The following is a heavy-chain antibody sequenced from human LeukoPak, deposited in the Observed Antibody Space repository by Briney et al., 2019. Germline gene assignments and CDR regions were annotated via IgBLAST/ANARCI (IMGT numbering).Heavy chain of an antibody. D-gene: IGHD6-19*01. CDR2: ISSSSSTI. J-gene: IGHJ4*02. CDR1: GFTFSSYS. CDR3: ARVKKQWLALFDY. Sequence: TGGSLRLSCAASGFTFSSYSMNWVRQAPGKGLEWVSYISSSSSTIYYADSVKGRFTISRDNAKNSLYLQMNSLRAEDTAVYYCARVKKQWLALFDYWGQGTLVTVSS. V-gene: IGHV3-48*01.